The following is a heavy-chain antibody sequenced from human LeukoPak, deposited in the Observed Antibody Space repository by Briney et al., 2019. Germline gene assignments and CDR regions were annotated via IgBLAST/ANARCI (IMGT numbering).Heavy chain of an antibody. CDR3: ARAGAAAIRNYYYYMDV. V-gene: IGHV3-21*01. Sequence: KAGGSLRLSCAASGFTFSSYSMNWVRQAPGKGLEWVSSISSSSSYIYYADSVKGRFTISRDNAKSSLYLQMNSLRAEDTAVYYCARAGAAAIRNYYYYMDVWGKGTTVTVSS. CDR1: GFTFSSYS. J-gene: IGHJ6*03. D-gene: IGHD2-2*01. CDR2: ISSSSSYI.